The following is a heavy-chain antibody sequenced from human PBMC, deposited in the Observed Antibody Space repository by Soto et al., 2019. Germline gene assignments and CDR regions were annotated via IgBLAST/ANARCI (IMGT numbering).Heavy chain of an antibody. CDR3: AGNDYGESYYFDF. CDR1: GGTFSSYA. J-gene: IGHJ4*02. D-gene: IGHD4-17*01. Sequence: SVKVSCKASGGTFSSYAISWVRQAPGQGLEWMGGIIPIFGTANYAQKFQGRVTITADESTSTAYMELSSLRSEDTAVYYCAGNDYGESYYFDFRGQGTLGTVSS. CDR2: IIPIFGTA. V-gene: IGHV1-69*13.